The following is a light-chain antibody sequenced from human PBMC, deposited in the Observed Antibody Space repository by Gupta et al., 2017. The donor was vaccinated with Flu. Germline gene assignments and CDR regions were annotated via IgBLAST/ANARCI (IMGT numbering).Light chain of an antibody. Sequence: PTSLSASVGDGVTISSRASQSISSYLNWYQQKPGKAPKLLIYAASSWQSGVPSRFSGSGAGTDFTLTISRLQPEDSATYYCQQSDSTPRTFGQGTKVEIK. V-gene: IGKV1-39*01. CDR3: QQSDSTPRT. CDR2: AAS. CDR1: QSISSY. J-gene: IGKJ1*01.